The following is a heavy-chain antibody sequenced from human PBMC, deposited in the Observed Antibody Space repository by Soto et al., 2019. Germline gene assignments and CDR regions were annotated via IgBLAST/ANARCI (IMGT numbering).Heavy chain of an antibody. Sequence: EVPLVESGGGLVQPGGSLRLSCAASGFTFSSYSMNWVRQAPGKGLEWVSYISSSSSTIYYADSVKGRFTISRDNAKNSLYLQMNSLRAEDTAVYYCARDRIVVVPAAMLYYYGMDVWGQGTTVTVSS. V-gene: IGHV3-48*01. CDR3: ARDRIVVVPAAMLYYYGMDV. CDR1: GFTFSSYS. J-gene: IGHJ6*02. D-gene: IGHD2-2*01. CDR2: ISSSSSTI.